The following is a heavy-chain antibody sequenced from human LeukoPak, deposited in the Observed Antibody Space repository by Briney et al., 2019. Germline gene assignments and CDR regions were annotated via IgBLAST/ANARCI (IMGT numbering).Heavy chain of an antibody. V-gene: IGHV3-74*01. CDR2: IGTDGSDT. CDR1: GFTFSNSW. Sequence: AGGSLRLSCAASGFTFSNSWMHWVRQAPGKGLVWVSRIGTDGSDTSYADSVKGRFTISRDNSKNTVYLQMNSLRAEDTAVYYCARDGGSGWFKNDYWGQGTLVTVSS. D-gene: IGHD6-19*01. CDR3: ARDGGSGWFKNDY. J-gene: IGHJ4*02.